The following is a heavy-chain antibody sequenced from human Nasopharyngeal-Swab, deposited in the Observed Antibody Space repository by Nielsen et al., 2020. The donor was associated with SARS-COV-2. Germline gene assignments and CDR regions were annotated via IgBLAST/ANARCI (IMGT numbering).Heavy chain of an antibody. J-gene: IGHJ6*02. CDR1: GYTFTGYY. CDR3: ARGGGVTTLYYYGMDV. CDR2: INPNSGGT. D-gene: IGHD4-17*01. Sequence: ASVKVSCKASGYTFTGYYMHWVRQAPGQGLEWMGWINPNSGGTNYAQKFQGWVTMTRDTSISTAYMELSRLRSDDTAVYYCARGGGVTTLYYYGMDVWGQGTTVTVSS. V-gene: IGHV1-2*04.